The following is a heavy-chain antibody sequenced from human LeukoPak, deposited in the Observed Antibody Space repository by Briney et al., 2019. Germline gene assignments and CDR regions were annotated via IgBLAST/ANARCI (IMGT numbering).Heavy chain of an antibody. Sequence: GGSLRLSCAASGFTFSGYSMNWLRQVPGKGLEWISSISSSSAYIYQADSVKGRFTVSRDNAKNSLYLQMNSLRAEDTAVYYCTRDVRDEYTSGWYPIGYWGQGTLVTVSS. V-gene: IGHV3-21*01. D-gene: IGHD6-19*01. CDR2: ISSSSAYI. CDR3: TRDVRDEYTSGWYPIGY. J-gene: IGHJ4*02. CDR1: GFTFSGYS.